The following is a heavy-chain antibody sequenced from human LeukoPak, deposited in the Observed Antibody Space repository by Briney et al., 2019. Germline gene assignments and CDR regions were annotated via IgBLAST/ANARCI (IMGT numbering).Heavy chain of an antibody. CDR1: GFTFSDYY. V-gene: IGHV3-11*01. J-gene: IGHJ4*02. Sequence: GGSLRLSCAASGFTFSDYYMSWIRQPPGKGLDGVSYISSSGSTIYYADSVKGRFTISRDNAKNSLYLQMNSLRAEDTAVYYCARSTNFGVVMAFDYRGQRTLVTVS. CDR2: ISSSGSTI. CDR3: ARSTNFGVVMAFDY. D-gene: IGHD3-3*01.